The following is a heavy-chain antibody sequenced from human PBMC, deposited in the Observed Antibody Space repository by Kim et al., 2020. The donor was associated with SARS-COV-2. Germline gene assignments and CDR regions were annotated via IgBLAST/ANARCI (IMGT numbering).Heavy chain of an antibody. CDR3: AADVDIVATMLPTAGY. J-gene: IGHJ4*02. Sequence: SVKVSCKASGFTFTSSAVQWVRPARGQRLEWIGWIVVGSGNTNYAQKFQERVTITRDMSTSTAYMELSSLRSEDTAVYYCAADVDIVATMLPTAGYWGQGTLVTVSS. CDR1: GFTFTSSA. D-gene: IGHD5-12*01. CDR2: IVVGSGNT. V-gene: IGHV1-58*01.